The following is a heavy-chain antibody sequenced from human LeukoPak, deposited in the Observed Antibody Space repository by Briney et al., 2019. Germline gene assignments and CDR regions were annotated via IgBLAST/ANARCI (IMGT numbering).Heavy chain of an antibody. Sequence: GESLKISCKASGYSFTSYWIGWVRQMPGKGLEWMGIIYPDDSDTRYSPSFQGQVTISADKSISTAYLQWSTLKASDTAMYYCARRDSISWYEIDWGQGTLVTVSS. V-gene: IGHV5-51*01. CDR2: IYPDDSDT. J-gene: IGHJ4*02. CDR1: GYSFTSYW. CDR3: ARRDSISWYEID. D-gene: IGHD6-13*01.